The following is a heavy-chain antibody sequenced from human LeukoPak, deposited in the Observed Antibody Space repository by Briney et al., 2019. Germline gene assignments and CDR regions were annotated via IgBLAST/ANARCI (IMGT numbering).Heavy chain of an antibody. CDR1: GFTSSNIG. V-gene: IGHV3-30*18. J-gene: IGHJ4*02. D-gene: IGHD3-22*01. CDR3: AKGDYHDSSGYH. Sequence: GGSLRLSCAASGFTSSNIGMHWVLQAPGKGLEWVAVISYDGSNKYYADSVKGRFTISSDNSKNTLYLQMNSVRAEDTAVYYCAKGDYHDSSGYHWGQGTLVTVSS. CDR2: ISYDGSNK.